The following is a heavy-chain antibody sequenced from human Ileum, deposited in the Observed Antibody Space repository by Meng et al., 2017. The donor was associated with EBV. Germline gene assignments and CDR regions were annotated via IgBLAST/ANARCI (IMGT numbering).Heavy chain of an antibody. Sequence: AQLVECGGGLVKPGGSLRLYCAASGFTFTNAWMSWVRQAPGKGLEWVGRIRNKTNGGTADYAAPVKGRFSISRDDSKNTLYLQMNSLKIEDTAMYYCTTGKQWLVPWGQGTLVTVSS. D-gene: IGHD6-19*01. V-gene: IGHV3-15*01. J-gene: IGHJ5*02. CDR2: IRNKTNGGTA. CDR1: GFTFTNAW. CDR3: TTGKQWLVP.